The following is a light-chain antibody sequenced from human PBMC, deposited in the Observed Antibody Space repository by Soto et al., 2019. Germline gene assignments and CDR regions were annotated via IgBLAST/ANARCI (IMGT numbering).Light chain of an antibody. J-gene: IGKJ5*01. CDR2: DSS. CDR1: QSIGSRS. V-gene: IGKV3D-20*02. CDR3: QQRSNWPIT. Sequence: EIVLTQSPGTLSLSPGERATLSCRAGQSIGSRSLAWYQKKPDQAPRLLIYDSSRRATGIPARFIGSGSGTDFTLTISSLEPEDFAIYYCQQRSNWPITFGQGTRLEIK.